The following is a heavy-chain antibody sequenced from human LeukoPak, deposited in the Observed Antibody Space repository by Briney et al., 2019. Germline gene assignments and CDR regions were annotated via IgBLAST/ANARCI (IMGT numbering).Heavy chain of an antibody. D-gene: IGHD5-18*01. CDR2: ISYDGSNK. J-gene: IGHJ4*02. CDR1: GFTFSSYA. V-gene: IGHV3-30*04. CDR3: AKGKDTAMVSPADY. Sequence: GGSLRLSCAASGFTFSSYAMHWVRQAPGKGLEWVAVISYDGSNKYYADSVKGRFTISRDNSKNTLYLQMNSLRAEDTAVYYCAKGKDTAMVSPADYWGQGTLVTVSS.